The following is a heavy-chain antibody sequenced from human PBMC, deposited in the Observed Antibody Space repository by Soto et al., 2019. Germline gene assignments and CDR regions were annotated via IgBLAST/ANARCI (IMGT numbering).Heavy chain of an antibody. V-gene: IGHV4-30-2*01. CDR3: ARGPSRYSGYDFDYYYYGMDV. J-gene: IGHJ6*02. Sequence: QLQLQESGSGLVKPSQTLSLTCAVSGGSISSGGYSWSWIRQPPGKGLEWIGYIYHSGSTYYNPSLKSRVTISVDRSKNQFSLKLSSVTAADTAVYYCARGPSRYSGYDFDYYYYGMDVWGQGTTVTVSS. D-gene: IGHD5-12*01. CDR2: IYHSGST. CDR1: GGSISSGGYS.